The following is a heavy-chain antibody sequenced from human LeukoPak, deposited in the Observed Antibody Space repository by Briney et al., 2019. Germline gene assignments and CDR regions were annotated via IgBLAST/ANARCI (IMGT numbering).Heavy chain of an antibody. Sequence: GGSLRLSCAASGIGFQGSAVHWVRQSSGRGLEWVGCMRDRNKNYATIYGASMRGRFTISRDDSMNTATLQLNSLRTEDTAVYFCIRHVEYVTPDSWGQGTLVTVSS. CDR1: GIGFQGSA. J-gene: IGHJ4*02. CDR2: MRDRNKNYAT. V-gene: IGHV3-73*01. D-gene: IGHD2-21*02. CDR3: IRHVEYVTPDS.